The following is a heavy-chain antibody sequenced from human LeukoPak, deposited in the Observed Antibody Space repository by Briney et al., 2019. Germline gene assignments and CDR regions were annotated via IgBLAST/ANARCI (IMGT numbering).Heavy chain of an antibody. CDR2: IYPGDSDT. Sequence: GESLQISCKGSGYSFTSYWIGWVRQMPGKGLEWMGIIYPGDSDTRYSPSFQGQVTISADKSISTAYLQWSSLRASDTAMYYCARESRYGYNLGSSDYWGQGTLVTVSS. J-gene: IGHJ4*02. D-gene: IGHD5-24*01. CDR3: ARESRYGYNLGSSDY. V-gene: IGHV5-51*01. CDR1: GYSFTSYW.